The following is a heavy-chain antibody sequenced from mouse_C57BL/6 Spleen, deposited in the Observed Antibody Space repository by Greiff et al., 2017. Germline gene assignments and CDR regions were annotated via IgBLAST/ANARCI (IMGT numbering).Heavy chain of an antibody. D-gene: IGHD1-1*01. CDR1: GYSITSGYY. V-gene: IGHV3-6*01. Sequence: DVQLQESGPGLVKPSQSLSLTCSVTGYSITSGYYWNWIRQFPGNKLEWMGYISYDGSNNYNPSLKNRISITRDTSKNQFFLKLNSVTTEDTATYYCAIFPITTVVATDWYFDVWGTGTTVTVSS. J-gene: IGHJ1*03. CDR3: AIFPITTVVATDWYFDV. CDR2: ISYDGSN.